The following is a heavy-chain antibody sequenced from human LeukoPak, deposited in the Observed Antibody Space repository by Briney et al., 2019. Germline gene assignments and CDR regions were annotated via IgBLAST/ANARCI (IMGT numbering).Heavy chain of an antibody. CDR3: ARGRIYGDYGGWGYSGSYGDFDY. Sequence: GGSLRLSCAASGFTFSSYAMHWVRQAPGKGLEWVAVISYDGSNKYYADSVKGRFTISRDNSKNTLYLQMNSLRAEDTAVYYCARGRIYGDYGGWGYSGSYGDFDYWGQGTLVTVSS. CDR1: GFTFSSYA. J-gene: IGHJ4*02. V-gene: IGHV3-30-3*01. D-gene: IGHD4-17*01. CDR2: ISYDGSNK.